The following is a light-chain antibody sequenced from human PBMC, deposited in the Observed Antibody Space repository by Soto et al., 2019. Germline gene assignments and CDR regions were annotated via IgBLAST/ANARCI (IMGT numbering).Light chain of an antibody. J-gene: IGKJ1*01. CDR2: KAS. CDR1: QTISSW. V-gene: IGKV1-5*03. Sequence: DIQMTQSPSTLSGSVGDRVTITCRASQTISSWLAWYQQKPGKAPKLLIYKASTLKSGVPSRFIGSGSGTEFTLTSSSLQPDDFATYYCQHYNRYSEAFGQGTKVELK. CDR3: QHYNRYSEA.